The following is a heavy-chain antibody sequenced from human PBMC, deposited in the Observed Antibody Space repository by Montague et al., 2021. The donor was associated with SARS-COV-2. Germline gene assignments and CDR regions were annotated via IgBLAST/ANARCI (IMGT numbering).Heavy chain of an antibody. Sequence: SLRLSCAASGFTFGSYGIHWVRQAPGKGLEWVAVVWAGDGSRTNYADSXKARFTVSRDNSRNTVYLQMDSRRVEDTAVYYCARDADTSSHFGIFDQWGQGTLVTVSS. CDR2: VWAGDGSRT. J-gene: IGHJ4*02. CDR1: GFTFGSYG. D-gene: IGHD3-22*01. V-gene: IGHV3-33*01. CDR3: ARDADTSSHFGIFDQ.